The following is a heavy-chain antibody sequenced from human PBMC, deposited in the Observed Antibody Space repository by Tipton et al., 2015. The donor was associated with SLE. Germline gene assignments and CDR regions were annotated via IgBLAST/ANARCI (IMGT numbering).Heavy chain of an antibody. V-gene: IGHV5-51*01. J-gene: IGHJ4*02. CDR1: GYSFTSYW. D-gene: IGHD5-18*01. Sequence: VQLVQSGTEVKKPGESLKISCKGSGYSFTSYWIGWVRQMPGKGLEWMGIIYPGDPDPRYSPSFQGQVTISTDKSISTAYLQWSSRKASDTAMYYCARQYSYAKGYFDYWGQGTLVTVSS. CDR3: ARQYSYAKGYFDY. CDR2: IYPGDPDP.